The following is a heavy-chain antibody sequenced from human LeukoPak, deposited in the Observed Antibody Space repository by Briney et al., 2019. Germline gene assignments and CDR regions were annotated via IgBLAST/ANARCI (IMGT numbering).Heavy chain of an antibody. CDR3: ARLPTTMVRGVSIDY. Sequence: SETLSLTCTVSGDSISSYYWSWIRQPPGKGLEWIGEINHSGSTNYNPSLKSRVTISVDTSKNQFSLKLSSVTAADTAVYYCARLPTTMVRGVSIDYWGQGTLVTVSS. CDR2: INHSGST. J-gene: IGHJ4*02. V-gene: IGHV4-34*01. CDR1: GDSISSYY. D-gene: IGHD3-10*01.